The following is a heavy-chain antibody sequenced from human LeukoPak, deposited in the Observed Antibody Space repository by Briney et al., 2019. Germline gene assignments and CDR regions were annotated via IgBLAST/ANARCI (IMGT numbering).Heavy chain of an antibody. CDR2: ISYDGSNK. Sequence: GGSLRLSCAASGFTFSSYAMHWVRQAPGKGLEWVAVISYDGSNKYYADSVKGRFTISRDNSKNTLYLQMNSLRTEDTAVYYCARVAVVVEDYWGQGTLVTVSS. V-gene: IGHV3-30-3*01. CDR1: GFTFSSYA. D-gene: IGHD2-15*01. J-gene: IGHJ4*02. CDR3: ARVAVVVEDY.